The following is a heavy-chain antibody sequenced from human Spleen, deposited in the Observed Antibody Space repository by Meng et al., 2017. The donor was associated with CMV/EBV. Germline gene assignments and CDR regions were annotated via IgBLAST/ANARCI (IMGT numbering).Heavy chain of an antibody. CDR3: ARDRVAARPGGWFDH. Sequence: GYTFTGHYIHWVRQAPGQGLEWMGWLDPNSGGTNYAQKFQGRVTLTRETSITAAYMELSRPKSDDTAVYYCARDRVAARPGGWFDHWGQGTLVTVSS. CDR2: LDPNSGGT. CDR1: GYTFTGHY. J-gene: IGHJ5*02. D-gene: IGHD6-6*01. V-gene: IGHV1-2*02.